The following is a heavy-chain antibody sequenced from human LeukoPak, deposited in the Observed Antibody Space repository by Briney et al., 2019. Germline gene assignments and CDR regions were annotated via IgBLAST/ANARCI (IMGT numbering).Heavy chain of an antibody. D-gene: IGHD6-19*01. CDR3: ARVTSSGWYEEYNWFDP. Sequence: GGSLRLSCAASGFTVNSNYMSWVRQAPGKGLERVSVIYSGGSTDYADSVKGRFTISRDNSKNTLYLQMNSLRAEDTAVYYCARVTSSGWYEEYNWFDPWGQGTLVTVSS. CDR2: IYSGGST. J-gene: IGHJ5*02. V-gene: IGHV3-66*01. CDR1: GFTVNSNY.